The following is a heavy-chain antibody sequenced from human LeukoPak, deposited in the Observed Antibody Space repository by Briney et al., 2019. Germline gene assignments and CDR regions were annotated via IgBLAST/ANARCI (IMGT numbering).Heavy chain of an antibody. CDR2: INHSGST. J-gene: IGHJ4*02. CDR1: GGSFSGYY. D-gene: IGHD3-10*01. V-gene: IGHV4-34*01. CDR3: ARDIGGWNSFDY. Sequence: SEALSLTCAGYGGSFSGYYWSWVRQPPGKGLEWIGEINHSGSTNYNPSLKSRVTISVDTSKNQFSLKLSSVTAADTAVYYCARDIGGWNSFDYWGQGTLVTVSS.